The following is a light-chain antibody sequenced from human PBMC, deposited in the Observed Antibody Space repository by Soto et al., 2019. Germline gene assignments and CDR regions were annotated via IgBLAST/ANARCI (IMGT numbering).Light chain of an antibody. Sequence: ELVMTQSPATLSASTGQTHTLSRSASQSVGTYLAWYQQKPGQPHRLIIYDASKRATGIPPRFSGSGSTTDFTLTISSLEPEDFAVYYCHQRGNGPPWKFGQGTKVDIK. CDR1: QSVGTY. V-gene: IGKV3-11*01. CDR3: HQRGNGPPWK. J-gene: IGKJ1*01. CDR2: DAS.